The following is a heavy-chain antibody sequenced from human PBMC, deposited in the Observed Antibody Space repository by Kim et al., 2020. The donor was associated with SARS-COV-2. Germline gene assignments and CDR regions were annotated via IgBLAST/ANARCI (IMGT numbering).Heavy chain of an antibody. V-gene: IGHV3-48*02. CDR1: GFTFSSYS. CDR2: ISSSSSTI. Sequence: GGSLRLSCAASGFTFSSYSMNWVRQAPGKGLEWVSYISSSSSTIYYADSVKGRFTISRDNAKNSLYLQMNSLRDEDTAVYYCARDYPPILLFYYGSGSFDPWGQGTLVTVSS. D-gene: IGHD3-10*01. CDR3: ARDYPPILLFYYGSGSFDP. J-gene: IGHJ5*02.